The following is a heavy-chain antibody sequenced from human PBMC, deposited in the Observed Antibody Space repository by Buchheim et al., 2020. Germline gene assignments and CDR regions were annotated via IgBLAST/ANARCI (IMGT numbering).Heavy chain of an antibody. CDR3: TTGGSYYLN. V-gene: IGHV3-15*01. D-gene: IGHD3-10*01. CDR1: GFTFTNTW. CDR2: IQSKTDGVTT. Sequence: EVQLVESGGGLVKPGGSLRLSCAASGFTFTNTWMSWVRQAPGKGLEWVGRIQSKTDGVTTDDAAPVKGRFTISRDDSQNTLYLQMNSLKTDDTAVYYCTTGGSYYLNWGQGTL. J-gene: IGHJ4*02.